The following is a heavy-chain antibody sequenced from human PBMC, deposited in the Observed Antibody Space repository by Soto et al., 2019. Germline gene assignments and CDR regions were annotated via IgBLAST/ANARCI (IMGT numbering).Heavy chain of an antibody. CDR3: AREVGDYGDYVFYYYYGMDV. J-gene: IGHJ6*02. CDR1: GFTFSSYS. CDR2: ISSSSSTI. V-gene: IGHV3-48*02. Sequence: GGSLRLSCAASGFTFSSYSMNWVRQAPGKGLEWVSYISSSSSTIYYADTVKGRFTISRDNAKNSLYLQMNSLRDEDTAVYYCAREVGDYGDYVFYYYYGMDVWGQGTTVTVSS. D-gene: IGHD4-17*01.